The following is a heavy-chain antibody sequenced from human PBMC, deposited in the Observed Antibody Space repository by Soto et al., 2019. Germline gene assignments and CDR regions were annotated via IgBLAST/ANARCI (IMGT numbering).Heavy chain of an antibody. V-gene: IGHV3-48*02. CDR1: GFTFSTYS. CDR3: ARDHNYAFDY. D-gene: IGHD1-1*01. J-gene: IGHJ4*02. Sequence: SGGSLRLSCAASGFTFSTYSMNWVRQAPGKGLEWLSYIYGTTIYYADSVKGRFTISRDNAKNSLYLQMNSLRDEDTAVYYCARDHNYAFDYWGQGTLVTVSS. CDR2: IYGTTI.